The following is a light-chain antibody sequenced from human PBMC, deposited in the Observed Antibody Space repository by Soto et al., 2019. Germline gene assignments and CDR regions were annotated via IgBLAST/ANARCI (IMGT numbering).Light chain of an antibody. CDR2: DAV. CDR1: QSVTGPN. CDR3: HQYGSSLGT. Sequence: EIVLTPSPGTLSLSPGEGATLSCRASQSVTGPNLAWYQQRAGQAPRLLIYDAVRRATGIPDRFSGSGSGTDFTLTISRLEPEDFAVYFCHQYGSSLGTFGQGTKVDIK. J-gene: IGKJ2*01. V-gene: IGKV3-20*01.